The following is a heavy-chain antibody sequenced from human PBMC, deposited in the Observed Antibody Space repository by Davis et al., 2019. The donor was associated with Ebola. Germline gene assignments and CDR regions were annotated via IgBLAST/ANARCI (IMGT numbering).Heavy chain of an antibody. Sequence: GESLKISCAASGFTFSTYVMSWVRQAPGKGLEWVSAISGSGEKIYYADSVKGRFTISRDNSKSTLYVQMNSLRDEDTAVYYCVNDPLGVGTGTFENWGQGTLVTVSS. CDR2: ISGSGEKI. V-gene: IGHV3-23*01. J-gene: IGHJ4*02. D-gene: IGHD1-7*01. CDR3: VNDPLGVGTGTFEN. CDR1: GFTFSTYV.